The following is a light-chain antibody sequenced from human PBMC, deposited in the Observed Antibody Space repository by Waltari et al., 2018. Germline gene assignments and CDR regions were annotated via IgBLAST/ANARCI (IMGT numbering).Light chain of an antibody. CDR3: QHYNIYPVM. J-gene: IGKJ5*01. CDR1: QSISDW. V-gene: IGKV1-5*03. Sequence: DIQMTQSPSTLSASVGDRVTIPCRASQSISDWVTWYQHKPGKAPNLLIYEASSVESGVPSRFSGSGSGAEFTLTISSLQPDDFATYYCQHYNIYPVMFGQGTRLEIK. CDR2: EAS.